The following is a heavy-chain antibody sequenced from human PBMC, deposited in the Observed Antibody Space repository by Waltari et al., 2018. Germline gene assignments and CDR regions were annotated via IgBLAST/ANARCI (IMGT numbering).Heavy chain of an antibody. D-gene: IGHD5-12*01. CDR3: ATYIGASVGTASFDV. CDR2: ISYSGTT. V-gene: IGHV4-39*01. CDR1: GGSLTSARHY. J-gene: IGHJ3*01. Sequence: QLQLQESGPGLVKPSETVSLTCSVSGGSLTSARHYWGWIRQPPGQGLEWIGTISYSGTTYNSPSLQSRVTISRDTSKNQLSLKLDSVTASDTAVYYCATYIGASVGTASFDVWGQGTMVTVSS.